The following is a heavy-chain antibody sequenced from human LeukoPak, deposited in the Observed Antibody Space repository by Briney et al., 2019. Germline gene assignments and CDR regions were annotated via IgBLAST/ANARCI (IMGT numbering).Heavy chain of an antibody. CDR2: IYHSGST. CDR1: GDSISSDY. Sequence: SETLSLTCTVSGDSISSDYWSWIRQPPGKGLEWIGYIYHSGSTYYNPSLKSRVTISVDRSKNQFSLKLSSVTAADTAVYYCARSANNDYDFWSGYPGFDYWGQGTLVTVSS. CDR3: ARSANNDYDFWSGYPGFDY. V-gene: IGHV4-59*12. J-gene: IGHJ4*02. D-gene: IGHD3-3*01.